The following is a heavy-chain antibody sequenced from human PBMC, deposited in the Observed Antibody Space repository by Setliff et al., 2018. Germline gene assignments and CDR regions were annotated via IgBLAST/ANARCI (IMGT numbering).Heavy chain of an antibody. CDR3: ATELAYRSGYYVAETLDY. J-gene: IGHJ4*02. CDR2: IHSSGST. D-gene: IGHD3-22*01. V-gene: IGHV4-61*02. Sequence: PSETLSLTCTVSGGSVTTSRYYWGWIRQPAGKGLEWIGRIHSSGSTKFNPSLESRVTMSVDTSKNQFSLKLTSVTAADTAVYYCATELAYRSGYYVAETLDYWGQGALVTVSS. CDR1: GGSVTTSRYY.